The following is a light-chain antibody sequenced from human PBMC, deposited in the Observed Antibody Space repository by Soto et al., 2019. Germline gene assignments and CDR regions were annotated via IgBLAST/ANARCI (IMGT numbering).Light chain of an antibody. V-gene: IGKV1-5*01. CDR1: QSINVY. J-gene: IGKJ3*01. CDR2: EAS. Sequence: DIQMTQSPSTLSASVGDRVTITCRASQSINVYLAWYQQKPGKAPQLLIYEASNLKSGVPSRFSGSGYGTEFTLTISSVQANDSAIYYCQQYDSFFGPGTRVGIK. CDR3: QQYDSF.